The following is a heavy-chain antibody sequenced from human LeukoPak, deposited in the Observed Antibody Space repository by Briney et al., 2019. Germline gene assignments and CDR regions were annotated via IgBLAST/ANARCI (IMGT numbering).Heavy chain of an antibody. D-gene: IGHD3-22*01. CDR2: IYYSGST. V-gene: IGHV4-39*07. CDR1: GGSLSSSSYY. CDR3: AREARYYYDSSGPEGDWFDP. Sequence: PSETLSLTCTVSGGSLSSSSYYWGWIRQPPGKGLEWIGSIYYSGSTYYNPSLKSRVTISVDTSKNQFSLKLSSVTAADTAVYYCAREARYYYDSSGPEGDWFDPWGQGTLVSVSS. J-gene: IGHJ5*02.